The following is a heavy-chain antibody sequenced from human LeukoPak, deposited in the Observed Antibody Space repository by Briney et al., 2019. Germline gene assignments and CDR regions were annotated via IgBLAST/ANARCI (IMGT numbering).Heavy chain of an antibody. CDR3: ARDRGYSYGYFDY. CDR2: IYYSGST. D-gene: IGHD5-18*01. CDR1: GGSISSHY. V-gene: IGHV4-59*11. J-gene: IGHJ4*02. Sequence: SETLSLTCTVSGGSISSHYWSWIRQPPGKGLEWIGYIYYSGSTNYNPSLKSRVTISVDTSKNQFSLKLSSVTAADMAVYYCARDRGYSYGYFDYWGQGTLVTVSS.